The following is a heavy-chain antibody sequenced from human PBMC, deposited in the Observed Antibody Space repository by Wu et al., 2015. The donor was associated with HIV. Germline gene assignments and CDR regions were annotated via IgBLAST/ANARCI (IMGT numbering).Heavy chain of an antibody. CDR1: GYTFTGYY. Sequence: QVQLVQSGAEVKKPGASVKVSCKASGYTFTGYYMHWVRQAPGQGLEWMGWINPNSGGTNYAQKFQGRVTMTRDTSISTAYMELSRLRSDDTAVYYCARAEQQLVPTDAEYFQHVGPGPPWSTVSS. D-gene: IGHD6-13*01. V-gene: IGHV1-2*02. CDR2: INPNSGGT. CDR3: ARAEQQLVPTDAEYFQH. J-gene: IGHJ1*01.